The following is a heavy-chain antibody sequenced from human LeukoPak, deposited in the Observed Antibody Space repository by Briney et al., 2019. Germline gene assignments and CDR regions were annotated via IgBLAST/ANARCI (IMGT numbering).Heavy chain of an antibody. V-gene: IGHV1-3*01. J-gene: IGHJ4*02. D-gene: IGHD5-18*01. CDR1: GYTFTSYA. Sequence: GASVKVSCKASGYTFTSYAMHWVRQAPGQRLEWMGWINAGNGNTKYSQEFQGRVTITRDTSASTAYMELSSLRSEDTAVYYCARADTAMVDYFDYWGQGTLVTVSS. CDR2: INAGNGNT. CDR3: ARADTAMVDYFDY.